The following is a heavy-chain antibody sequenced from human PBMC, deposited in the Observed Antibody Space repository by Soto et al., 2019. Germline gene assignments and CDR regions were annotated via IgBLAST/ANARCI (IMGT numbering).Heavy chain of an antibody. V-gene: IGHV4-34*01. J-gene: IGHJ4*02. CDR1: GGSFSGYY. Sequence: QVQLQQWGAGLLKPSETLSLTCAVYGGSFSGYYWSWIRQPPGKGLEWIGEINHSGSTNYNPSLKSRVTISVDTSKNQFSLKLSSVTAADTAVYYCARGRRDTISSTFDYWGQGTLVTVSS. CDR2: INHSGST. D-gene: IGHD3-3*01. CDR3: ARGRRDTISSTFDY.